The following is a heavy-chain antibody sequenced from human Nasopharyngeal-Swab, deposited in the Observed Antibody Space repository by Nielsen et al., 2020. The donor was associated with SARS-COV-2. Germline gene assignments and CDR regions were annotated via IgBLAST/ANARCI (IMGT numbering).Heavy chain of an antibody. D-gene: IGHD6-19*01. CDR1: GFTFSSYS. J-gene: IGHJ4*02. CDR2: ISTRGTDI. CDR3: AKGPVAGFDN. V-gene: IGHV3-21*04. Sequence: GGSLRLSCAASGFTFSSYSMKWVRQAPGKGLEWISAISTRGTDIYYADSVKGRFTISRDNSKNTLYLQMNSLRAEDTAIYYCAKGPVAGFDNWGQGTLVTVSS.